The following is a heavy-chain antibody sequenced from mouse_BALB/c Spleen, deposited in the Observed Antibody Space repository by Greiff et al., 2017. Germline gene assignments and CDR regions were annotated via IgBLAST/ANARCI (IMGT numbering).Heavy chain of an antibody. CDR2: INPNNGGT. V-gene: IGHV1-18*01. CDR3: ARRGYGYDGFAY. CDR1: GYTFTDYN. Sequence: VQLQQSGPELVKPGASVKIPCKASGYTFTDYNMDWVKQSHGKSLEWIGDINPNNGGTIYNQKFKGKATLTVDKSSSTAYMELRSLTSEDTAVYYCARRGYGYDGFAYWGQGTLVTVSA. D-gene: IGHD2-2*01. J-gene: IGHJ3*01.